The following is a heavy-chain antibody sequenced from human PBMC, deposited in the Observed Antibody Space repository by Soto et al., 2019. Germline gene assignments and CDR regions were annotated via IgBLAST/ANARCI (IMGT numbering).Heavy chain of an antibody. CDR1: GGTFSSYA. J-gene: IGHJ6*02. V-gene: IGHV1-69*01. D-gene: IGHD2-2*01. CDR3: ARSQGSSTSLEIYYYYYYGMDV. Sequence: QVQLVQSGAEVKKPGSSVKVSCKASGGTFSSYAISWVRQAPGQGLQWMGGIIPISGTANYAQKFQGRVTITADECTSRAYMELSSLRSEDTAVYYCARSQGSSTSLEIYYYYYYGMDVWGQGTTVTVSS. CDR2: IIPISGTA.